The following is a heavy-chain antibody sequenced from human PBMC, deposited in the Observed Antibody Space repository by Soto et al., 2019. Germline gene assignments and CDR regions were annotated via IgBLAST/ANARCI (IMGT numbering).Heavy chain of an antibody. CDR3: ARICHNWNFYYYYGMDV. CDR2: IDWDDDK. J-gene: IGHJ6*02. Sequence: SGPTLVNPTQTLTLTCTFSGFSLSTSGMCVSWIRQPPGKALEWLALIDWDDDKYYSTSLKTRLTISKDTSKNQVVLTMTNMDPVDTATYYCARICHNWNFYYYYGMDVWGQGTTVTVSS. CDR1: GFSLSTSGMC. D-gene: IGHD1-1*01. V-gene: IGHV2-70*01.